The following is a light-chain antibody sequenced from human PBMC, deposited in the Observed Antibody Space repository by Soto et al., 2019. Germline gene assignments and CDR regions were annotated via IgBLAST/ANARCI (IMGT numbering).Light chain of an antibody. CDR1: QSVRRN. CDR2: GAS. J-gene: IGKJ2*01. V-gene: IGKV3-15*01. CDR3: QQYHNWPYT. Sequence: EIVLTQSPATLSLSPGERATLSCRASQSVRRNLAWYQQKPGQAPRLLMYGASTRAGGIPATFSGSGSGTEFTLTINSLQSEDFAVYYCQQYHNWPYTFGQGTKVDIK.